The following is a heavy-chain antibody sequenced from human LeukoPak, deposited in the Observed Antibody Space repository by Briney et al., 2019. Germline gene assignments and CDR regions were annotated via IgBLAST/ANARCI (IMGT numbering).Heavy chain of an antibody. J-gene: IGHJ4*02. CDR1: GGSISSYY. D-gene: IGHD6-19*01. CDR2: IYYSGST. Sequence: SETLSLTCTVSGGSISSYYWSLIRQPPGKGLEWIGYIYYSGSTNYNPSLKSRVTISVDTSKNQFSLKLSSVTAADTAVYYCARDVSGAVADADYFDYWGQGTLVTVSS. CDR3: ARDVSGAVADADYFDY. V-gene: IGHV4-59*01.